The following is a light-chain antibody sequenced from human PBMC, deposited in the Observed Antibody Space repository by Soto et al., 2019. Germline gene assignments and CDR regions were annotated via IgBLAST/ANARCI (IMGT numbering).Light chain of an antibody. Sequence: DIQMTQSPSSVSASVGDRVTITCRASQGVNSWLAWYQQKPGKTPKLLIYTASRLQSGVPSRFGGSGSGTDFTLTISSLQPQDFATYYCLQASSFPLTFGGGTKVDIK. CDR2: TAS. J-gene: IGKJ4*01. V-gene: IGKV1D-12*01. CDR3: LQASSFPLT. CDR1: QGVNSW.